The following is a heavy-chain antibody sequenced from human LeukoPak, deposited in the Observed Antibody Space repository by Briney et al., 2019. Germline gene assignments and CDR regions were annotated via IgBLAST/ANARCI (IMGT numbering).Heavy chain of an antibody. D-gene: IGHD1-26*01. CDR3: ARPSGSYSDFDY. Sequence: PSETLSLTCTVSGGSISSGSYYWSWIRQPAGKGLEWIGRIYTSGSTNYNPSLKSRVTTSVDTSKNQFSLKLSSVTAADTAVYYCARPSGSYSDFDYWGQGTLVTVSS. CDR1: GGSISSGSYY. CDR2: IYTSGST. V-gene: IGHV4-61*02. J-gene: IGHJ4*02.